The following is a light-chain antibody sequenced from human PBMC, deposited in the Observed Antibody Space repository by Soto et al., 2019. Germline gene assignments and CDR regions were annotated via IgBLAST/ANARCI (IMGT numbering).Light chain of an antibody. V-gene: IGLV2-18*02. CDR2: DVS. CDR1: SSDVGSYNR. Sequence: QSALTQPPSVSGSPGQSVAISCSGTSSDVGSYNRVSWYQQPPGTAPKLMIYDVSNRPSGVPDRFSGSKSGNTASLTISGLQAEDEADYYCSSFTPSSPYVFGTGTKATVL. CDR3: SSFTPSSPYV. J-gene: IGLJ1*01.